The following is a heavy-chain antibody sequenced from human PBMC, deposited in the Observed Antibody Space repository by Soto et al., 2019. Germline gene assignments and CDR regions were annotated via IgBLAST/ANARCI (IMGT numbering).Heavy chain of an antibody. CDR3: ARGRYGDY. V-gene: IGHV1-18*01. CDR2: ISAHNGNT. Sequence: QVHLVQSGAEAKKPGASVKVSCKGSGYGFTTYGITWVRQAPGQGREWMAWISAHNGNTNYAQKLQGRVTVTRDTSTSTASMELRSLRSDDTAVYYCARGRYGDYWGQGALVTVSS. D-gene: IGHD1-1*01. CDR1: GYGFTTYG. J-gene: IGHJ4*02.